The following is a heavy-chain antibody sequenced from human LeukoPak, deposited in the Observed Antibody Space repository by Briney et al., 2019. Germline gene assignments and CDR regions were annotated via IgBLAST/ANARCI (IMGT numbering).Heavy chain of an antibody. D-gene: IGHD3-10*01. Sequence: GGSLRLSCAASGLTFSSYSMNWVRQAPGKGLECVSSISRSSSYIYYADSVKGRFTISRDNVKNSLYLQMNSLRAEDTAMYYCASGSLYFDYWGQGALVTVSS. CDR2: ISRSSSYI. J-gene: IGHJ4*02. V-gene: IGHV3-21*01. CDR1: GLTFSSYS. CDR3: ASGSLYFDY.